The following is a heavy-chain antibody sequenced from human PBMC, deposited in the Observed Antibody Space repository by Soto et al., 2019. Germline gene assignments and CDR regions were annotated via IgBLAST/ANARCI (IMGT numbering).Heavy chain of an antibody. J-gene: IGHJ4*02. CDR2: INYSGGT. Sequence: SETLSLTCAVHGGYFSDYYWSWIRQPPGKGLEWVGAINYSGGTRYNPSLKSRVTMSVDRSKNQFSLKLRSVTAADTAVYYCARGRGCSAATCYEDYWGQGTLVTV. CDR1: GGYFSDYY. V-gene: IGHV4-34*01. D-gene: IGHD2-2*01. CDR3: ARGRGCSAATCYEDY.